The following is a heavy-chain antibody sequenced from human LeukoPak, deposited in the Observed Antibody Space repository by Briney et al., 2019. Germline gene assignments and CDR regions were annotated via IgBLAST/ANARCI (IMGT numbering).Heavy chain of an antibody. J-gene: IGHJ4*02. CDR1: GFTFSSYS. CDR3: ARGRRGSGRDVVDY. D-gene: IGHD6-19*01. CDR2: ISSSSSTI. V-gene: IGHV3-48*01. Sequence: GGSLRLSCAASGFTFSSYSMNWVRQAPGKGLEWVSYISSSSSTIYYAHSVKGRFTISRDNAKNSLYLQMNSLRAEGTAVYYCARGRRGSGRDVVDYWGQGTLVTVS.